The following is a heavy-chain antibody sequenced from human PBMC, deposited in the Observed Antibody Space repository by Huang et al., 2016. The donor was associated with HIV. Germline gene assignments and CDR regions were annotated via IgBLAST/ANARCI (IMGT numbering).Heavy chain of an antibody. D-gene: IGHD3-22*01. Sequence: EVQLVESGGALVQPGGSLKLSCVVSGFDFSKDSMTLVRQAPGKGLVWVLYISGTSSNIYYADSVKGRFTISRDNAKNSVFLQMRSLRAEDTALYYCARTEMEYYYGSSGYYPDYWGQGTQVTVSS. CDR2: ISGTSSNI. CDR1: GFDFSKDS. J-gene: IGHJ4*02. CDR3: ARTEMEYYYGSSGYYPDY. V-gene: IGHV3-48*01.